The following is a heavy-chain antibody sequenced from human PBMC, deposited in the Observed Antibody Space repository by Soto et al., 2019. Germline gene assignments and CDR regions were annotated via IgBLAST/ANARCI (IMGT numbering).Heavy chain of an antibody. Sequence: PXATLSLTCAVYGGSFSGYYWSWIRQPPGKGLEWIGEINHSGSTNYNPSLKSRVTILVDTSKNQFSLKLSSVTAADTAVYYCARGPRYSRYYYYYYGMDVWGQGTTVT. D-gene: IGHD6-13*01. V-gene: IGHV4-34*01. CDR3: ARGPRYSRYYYYYYGMDV. CDR1: GGSFSGYY. CDR2: INHSGST. J-gene: IGHJ6*02.